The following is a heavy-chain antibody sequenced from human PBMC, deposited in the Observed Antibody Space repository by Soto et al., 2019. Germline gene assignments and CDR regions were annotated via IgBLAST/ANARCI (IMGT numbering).Heavy chain of an antibody. V-gene: IGHV3-74*01. CDR2: ITTDGSGT. Sequence: EVQLVESGGDLVQPGGSLRLSCAASGFTFNNYWMHWVRQAPGKGLEWVSRITTDGSGTTYADSVKGRFTISRDNAKNTVYLQMNSLRAEDTAVYYFARDRPRNWFDPWGQGTLVTVSS. J-gene: IGHJ5*02. CDR3: ARDRPRNWFDP. CDR1: GFTFNNYW.